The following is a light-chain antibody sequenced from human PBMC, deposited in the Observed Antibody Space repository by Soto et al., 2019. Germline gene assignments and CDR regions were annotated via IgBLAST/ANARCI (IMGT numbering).Light chain of an antibody. J-gene: IGKJ3*01. CDR3: HYGSSPFT. Sequence: EIVLTQSPGTLSLSPGERATLSCRASQSVSRIDLAWYQQRPGQAPSLLIYGTSTRATGIPDRFSGSGSGTDFTLTISSLEPEDSAVYYCHYGSSPFTFGPGTKVDIK. V-gene: IGKV3-20*01. CDR2: GTS. CDR1: QSVSRID.